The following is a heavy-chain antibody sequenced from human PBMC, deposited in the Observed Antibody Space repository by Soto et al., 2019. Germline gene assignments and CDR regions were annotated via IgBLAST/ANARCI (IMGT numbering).Heavy chain of an antibody. Sequence: ASVKVSCKVSGYTLTESSMHWVRQAPGKGLEWMGGFDPEDAETIYAQKFQGRVTMTEDTSTDTAYMELSSLRSEDTAVYYCATDPPRFGTPGWFDPWGQGTLVTVSS. D-gene: IGHD3-10*01. V-gene: IGHV1-24*01. CDR3: ATDPPRFGTPGWFDP. J-gene: IGHJ5*02. CDR2: FDPEDAET. CDR1: GYTLTESS.